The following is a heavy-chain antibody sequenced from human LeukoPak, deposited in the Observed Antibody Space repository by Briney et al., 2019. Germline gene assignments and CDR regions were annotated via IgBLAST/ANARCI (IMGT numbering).Heavy chain of an antibody. CDR2: ISGSGDTT. J-gene: IGHJ4*02. CDR3: ANLWVTGMDN. CDR1: GFTFSNYA. Sequence: GGSLRLSCAASGFTFSNYAMSWVRQAPGKGLEWVSVISGSGDTTYYADSVKGRFTISRDNSKNTLYLQMNSLRAGDTAVYYCANLWVTGMDNWGQGTLVTASS. V-gene: IGHV3-23*01. D-gene: IGHD2-21*02.